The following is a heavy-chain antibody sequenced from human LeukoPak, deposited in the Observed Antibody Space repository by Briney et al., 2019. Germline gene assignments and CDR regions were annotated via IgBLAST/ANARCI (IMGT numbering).Heavy chain of an antibody. CDR1: GGSISSYY. CDR3: ARGRTGYYYGSGSYLRPYYYYYGMDV. J-gene: IGHJ6*02. V-gene: IGHV4-34*01. D-gene: IGHD3-10*01. CDR2: INHSGST. Sequence: KTSETLSLTCTVSGGSISSYYWSWIRQPPGKGLEWIGEINHSGSTNYNPSLKSRVTKSVDTSKNQFSLKLSSVTAADTAVYYCARGRTGYYYGSGSYLRPYYYYYGMDVWGQGTTVTVSS.